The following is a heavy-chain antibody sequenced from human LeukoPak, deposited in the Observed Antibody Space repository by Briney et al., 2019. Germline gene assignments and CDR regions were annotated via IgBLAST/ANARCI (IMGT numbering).Heavy chain of an antibody. Sequence: ASVKVSCTASGYTFTSYGISWVRQAPGQGLEWMGWISAYNGNTNYAQKLQGRVTMTTDTSTSTAYMELRSLRSDDTAVYYCARGTIFGVVIPDLYFFDYWGQGTLVTVSS. J-gene: IGHJ4*02. CDR3: ARGTIFGVVIPDLYFFDY. D-gene: IGHD3-3*01. CDR2: ISAYNGNT. CDR1: GYTFTSYG. V-gene: IGHV1-18*01.